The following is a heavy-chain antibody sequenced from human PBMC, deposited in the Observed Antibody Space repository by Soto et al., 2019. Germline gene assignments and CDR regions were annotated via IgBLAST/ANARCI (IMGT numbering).Heavy chain of an antibody. J-gene: IGHJ6*02. CDR1: GYTFTSYG. D-gene: IGHD6-13*01. V-gene: IGHV1-18*01. CDR2: ISINNRNTVNK. CDR3: ATVAASMQYYYGVDV. Sequence: QIQLVQSGLEVKNPGASVTLSCKISGYTFTSYGLTWVRQAPGRGLEWLGWISINNRNTVNKKYAQKLQGRVTMTADTSTSTVFMDLRSLRSDDTAVYFFATVAASMQYYYGVDVWGPGTMVAVSS.